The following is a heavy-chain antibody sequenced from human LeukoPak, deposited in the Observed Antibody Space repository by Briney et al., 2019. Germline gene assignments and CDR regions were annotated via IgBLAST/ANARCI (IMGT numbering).Heavy chain of an antibody. CDR2: INPNSGGT. CDR3: ARKHSSGWLE. CDR1: GYTFTGCY. V-gene: IGHV1-2*02. D-gene: IGHD6-19*01. J-gene: IGHJ4*02. Sequence: ASVKVSCKASGYTFTGCYMHWVRQAPGQGLEWMGWINPNSGGTNYAQKLQGRVTMTRDTSISTAYMELSRLRSDETAVYYCARKHSSGWLEWGQGTLVTVSS.